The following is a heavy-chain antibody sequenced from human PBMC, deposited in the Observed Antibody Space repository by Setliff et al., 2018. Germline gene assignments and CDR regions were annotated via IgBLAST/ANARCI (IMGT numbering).Heavy chain of an antibody. CDR2: IYYSGNT. CDR3: ARARWWPLLDY. J-gene: IGHJ4*02. D-gene: IGHD2-8*02. Sequence: SETLSLTCTVSGGSISSGGYYWSWIRQHPGKGLEWIGYIYYSGNTYYNPSLKSRVTISVDTSKNQFSLKLSSVTAADTAVYYCARARWWPLLDYWGQGTLVTVSS. CDR1: GGSISSGGYY. V-gene: IGHV4-31*03.